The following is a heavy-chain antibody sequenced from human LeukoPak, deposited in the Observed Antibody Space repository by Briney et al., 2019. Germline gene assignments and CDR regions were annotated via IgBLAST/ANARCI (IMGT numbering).Heavy chain of an antibody. CDR2: IYYTGST. V-gene: IGHV4-39*07. D-gene: IGHD5-12*01. Sequence: SETLSLTCTVSGRILSSSDYYWGWIRQPPGKGLEWVGSIYYTGSTYYNPSLKIRVTISLDTSKNQFSLKLNSVTAADTAVYFCARVLVATPPYYYYYYYMDGWGKGTTVPVCS. J-gene: IGHJ6*03. CDR3: ARVLVATPPYYYYYYYMDG. CDR1: GRILSSSDYY.